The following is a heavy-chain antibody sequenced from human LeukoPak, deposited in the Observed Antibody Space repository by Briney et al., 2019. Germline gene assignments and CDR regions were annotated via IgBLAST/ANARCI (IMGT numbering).Heavy chain of an antibody. Sequence: GGSLRLSCAASEFTFSSYSMNWVRQAPGKGLEWVSSISSSSSYIYYADSVKGRFTISRDNAKNSLYLQMNSLRAEDTAVYYCAELGITMIGGVWGKGTTVTISS. CDR1: EFTFSSYS. CDR3: AELGITMIGGV. V-gene: IGHV3-21*01. CDR2: ISSSSSYI. J-gene: IGHJ6*04. D-gene: IGHD3-10*02.